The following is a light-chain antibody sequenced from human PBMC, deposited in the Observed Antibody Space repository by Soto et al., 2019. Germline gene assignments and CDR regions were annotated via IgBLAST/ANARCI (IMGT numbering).Light chain of an antibody. CDR1: QSVSSN. CDR3: QQYHDWVT. V-gene: IGKV3D-15*01. J-gene: IGKJ4*01. CDR2: GAS. Sequence: ETVMTQSPGTLSVSPGESATLSCGTSQSVSSNLAWYQQKPGQAPRLLIYGASTRATGIPARFSGSGSGTEFTLTLSYLRPEDSAVYFCQQYHDWVTFGGGTRVEI.